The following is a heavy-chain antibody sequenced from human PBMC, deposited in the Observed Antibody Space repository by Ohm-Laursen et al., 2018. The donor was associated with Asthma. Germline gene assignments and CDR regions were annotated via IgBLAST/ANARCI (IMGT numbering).Heavy chain of an antibody. CDR2: ISYDGSNK. V-gene: IGHV3-30*03. CDR1: GFTFSSYG. Sequence: SLRLSCTASGFTFSSYGMHWVRQAPGKGLEWVAVISYDGSNKYYADSVKGRFTISRDNSTNTLYLQVNSLRAEDTAVYYCARDLLTELVVPGYWGQGTLVTVSS. J-gene: IGHJ4*02. CDR3: ARDLLTELVVPGY. D-gene: IGHD3-9*01.